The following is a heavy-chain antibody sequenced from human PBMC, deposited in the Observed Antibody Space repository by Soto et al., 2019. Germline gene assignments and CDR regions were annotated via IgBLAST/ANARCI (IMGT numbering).Heavy chain of an antibody. Sequence: GGSLRLSCAASGFTFSSYTMNWVRQAPGKGLECVAVISYNGGNRFYRDYVKGRFTISRDNSKNTVHLQIDSLRYEDAAVYYCARGDREDTAVVIGVRPGEYGVDVWGQGTTVTVSS. CDR1: GFTFSSYT. J-gene: IGHJ6*02. D-gene: IGHD2-15*01. CDR3: ARGDREDTAVVIGVRPGEYGVDV. V-gene: IGHV3-30*10. CDR2: ISYNGGNR.